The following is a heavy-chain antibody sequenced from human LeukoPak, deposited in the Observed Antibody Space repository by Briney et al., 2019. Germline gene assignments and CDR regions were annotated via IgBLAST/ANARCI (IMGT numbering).Heavy chain of an antibody. J-gene: IGHJ5*02. Sequence: PGGSLRLSCAASGFTFSSYGMSWVRQAPGKGLEWVSAISGSGGSTYYADSVKGRFTISRDNSKNTLYLQMNSLRAEDTAVYYCAKDVSSGWYNWFDPWGQGTLVTVSS. V-gene: IGHV3-23*01. D-gene: IGHD6-19*01. CDR2: ISGSGGST. CDR3: AKDVSSGWYNWFDP. CDR1: GFTFSSYG.